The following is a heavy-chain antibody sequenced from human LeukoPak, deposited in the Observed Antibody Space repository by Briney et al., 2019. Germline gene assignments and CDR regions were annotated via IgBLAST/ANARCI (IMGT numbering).Heavy chain of an antibody. V-gene: IGHV1-3*03. CDR3: SRDKHWNYGERYYYYYYMDV. CDR1: GYTFTSYT. CDR2: INAGNGNT. Sequence: ASVKVSCKASGYTFTSYTIHWVRQAPGPRPEWMGWINAGNGNTKYSQEYHDRGTITRATSESTAYMELNSLRPEDMAVYYYSRDKHWNYGERYYYYYYMDVWGKGTTVTVSS. D-gene: IGHD1-7*01. J-gene: IGHJ6*03.